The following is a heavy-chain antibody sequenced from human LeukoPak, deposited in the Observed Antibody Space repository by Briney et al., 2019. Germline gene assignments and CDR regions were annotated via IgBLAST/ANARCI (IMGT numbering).Heavy chain of an antibody. V-gene: IGHV1-69*13. Sequence: SVKVSCKASGGTFSSYAISWVRQAPGQGLEWTGGIIPIFGTANYAQKFQGRVTITADESTSTAYMELSSLRSEDTAVYYCASTVVPAKDGAFYIWGQGTMVTVSS. J-gene: IGHJ3*02. CDR3: ASTVVPAKDGAFYI. D-gene: IGHD2-2*01. CDR2: IIPIFGTA. CDR1: GGTFSSYA.